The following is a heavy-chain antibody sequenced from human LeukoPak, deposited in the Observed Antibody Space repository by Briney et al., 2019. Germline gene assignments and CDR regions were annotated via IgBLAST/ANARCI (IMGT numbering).Heavy chain of an antibody. D-gene: IGHD4-17*01. CDR1: GYTFTGYY. J-gene: IGHJ4*02. Sequence: GASVKVSCKASGYTFTGYYMHWVRQAPGQGLEWMGWINPNSGGTNYAQKFQGRVTMTRDTSISTAHMELSRLRSDDTAVYYCARDHDYGDLRVDYWGQGTLVTVSS. V-gene: IGHV1-2*02. CDR2: INPNSGGT. CDR3: ARDHDYGDLRVDY.